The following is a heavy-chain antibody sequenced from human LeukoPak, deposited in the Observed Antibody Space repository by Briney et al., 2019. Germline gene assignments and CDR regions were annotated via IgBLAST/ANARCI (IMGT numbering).Heavy chain of an antibody. Sequence: ASVKVSCKASGYTFTSYGISWVRQAPGQGLEWMGWIGAYNGNTNYVQKLQGRVTMTTDTSTSTAYMELRSLRSDDTAVYYCARDATDGSYYNYWGQGTLVTVSS. J-gene: IGHJ4*02. CDR3: ARDATDGSYYNY. CDR2: IGAYNGNT. CDR1: GYTFTSYG. D-gene: IGHD1-26*01. V-gene: IGHV1-18*01.